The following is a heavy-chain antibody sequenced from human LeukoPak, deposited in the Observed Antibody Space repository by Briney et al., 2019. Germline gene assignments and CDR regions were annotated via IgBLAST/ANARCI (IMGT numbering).Heavy chain of an antibody. D-gene: IGHD1/OR15-1a*01. V-gene: IGHV3-7*01. J-gene: IGHJ6*03. Sequence: PGGSLRLSCAASGFTFSSYWMSWVRQAPGKGLEWVANIKQDGSEKYYVDSVKGRFTISRDNSKNTLYLQMNSLRAEDTAVYYCARGMAGTPFYYYYYMDVWGKGTTVTVSS. CDR1: GFTFSSYW. CDR2: IKQDGSEK. CDR3: ARGMAGTPFYYYYYMDV.